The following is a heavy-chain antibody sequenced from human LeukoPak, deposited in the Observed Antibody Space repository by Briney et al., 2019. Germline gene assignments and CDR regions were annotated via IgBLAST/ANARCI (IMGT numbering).Heavy chain of an antibody. CDR2: VSFGGSYI. CDR3: ARASTEYAVTDGFDT. V-gene: IGHV3-21*01. CDR1: GFTFRDYT. D-gene: IGHD4-17*01. J-gene: IGHJ5*02. Sequence: GGSLRPSCAASGFTFRDYTMNWVRQSPGKGLQWVSYVSFGGSYISYADSLKGRFTISRDDAKSSVYLEMTSLRAEDTAVYYCARASTEYAVTDGFDTWGPGTLVTVSS.